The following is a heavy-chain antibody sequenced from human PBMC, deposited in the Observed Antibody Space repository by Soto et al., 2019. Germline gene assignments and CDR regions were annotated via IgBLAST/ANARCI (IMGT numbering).Heavy chain of an antibody. J-gene: IGHJ4*02. D-gene: IGHD4-17*01. V-gene: IGHV3-33*01. Sequence: QVQLVESGGGVVQPGRSLRLSCAASGFTFSGHGMHWVRQAPGKGLEWVAVVWHDGSKEYYADSVKGRFTISRDNSKNALYLQRNSLRAEDTAVYSCARGRGGDYGGNSGYYDYWGQGTLVTVSS. CDR3: ARGRGGDYGGNSGYYDY. CDR2: VWHDGSKE. CDR1: GFTFSGHG.